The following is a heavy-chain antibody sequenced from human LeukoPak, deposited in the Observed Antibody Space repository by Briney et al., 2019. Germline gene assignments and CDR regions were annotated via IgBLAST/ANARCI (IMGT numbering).Heavy chain of an antibody. J-gene: IGHJ5*02. CDR1: GGSISSSPYY. CDR2: IYYSGTT. CDR3: AKGAGGFSYYNWFNP. D-gene: IGHD5-18*01. Sequence: SETLSLTCTVSGGSISSSPYYWGWIRQPPGKGLEWIGSIYYSGTTHYNPSLESRVTISVDTSKNQFSLKLASVTAADTAIYYCAKGAGGFSYYNWFNPWGQGTLVTVSS. V-gene: IGHV4-39*07.